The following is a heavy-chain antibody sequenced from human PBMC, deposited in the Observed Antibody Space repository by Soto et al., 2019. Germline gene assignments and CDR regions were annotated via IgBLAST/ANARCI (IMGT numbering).Heavy chain of an antibody. Sequence: QLLESGGGMVQPGGALRLSCAASGFTFSSVAMNWVRLPPGRGLEWVAAVTSSASSTHYADSVNGRFTISRDNSKNTLYLQMHSLRADDTAVYYCAKGGAVLLDPFDVWGKGTRVTFSS. J-gene: IGHJ3*01. CDR1: GFTFSSVA. CDR2: VTSSASST. V-gene: IGHV3-23*01. D-gene: IGHD1-26*01. CDR3: AKGGAVLLDPFDV.